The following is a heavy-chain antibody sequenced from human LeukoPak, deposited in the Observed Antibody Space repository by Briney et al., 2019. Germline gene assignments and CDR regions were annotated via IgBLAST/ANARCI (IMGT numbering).Heavy chain of an antibody. CDR1: GGSISSYY. J-gene: IGHJ5*02. Sequence: SETLSLTCTVSGGSISSYYWSWIRQPPGKGLEWIGYIYYSGSTNYKPSLKSRVTISVDTSKNQFSLKLSSVTAADTAVYYCARDGLFGGLWFGDRHDWFDPWGQGTLVTVSS. CDR2: IYYSGST. CDR3: ARDGLFGGLWFGDRHDWFDP. D-gene: IGHD3-10*01. V-gene: IGHV4-59*12.